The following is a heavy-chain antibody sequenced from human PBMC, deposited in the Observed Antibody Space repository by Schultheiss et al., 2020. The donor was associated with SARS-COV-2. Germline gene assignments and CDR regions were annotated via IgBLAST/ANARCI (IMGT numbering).Heavy chain of an antibody. Sequence: GESLKISCAASGFSFSSYTLHWVRQAPGKGLEWVAVTSYDGTRTYYADSVKGRFTISRDNSKSTLYLQMNSLRADDTAVYYCARERNYSYGLRMGVWGQGTTVTVSS. CDR2: TSYDGTRT. CDR1: GFSFSSYT. J-gene: IGHJ6*02. CDR3: ARERNYSYGLRMGV. D-gene: IGHD5-18*01. V-gene: IGHV3-30-3*01.